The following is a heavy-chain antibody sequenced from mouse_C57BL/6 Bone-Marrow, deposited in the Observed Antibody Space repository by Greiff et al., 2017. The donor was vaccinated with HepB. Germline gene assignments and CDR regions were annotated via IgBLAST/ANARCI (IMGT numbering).Heavy chain of an antibody. J-gene: IGHJ3*01. CDR2: IYPGSGST. CDR3: ARRPYDYDIFAY. CDR1: GYTFTSYW. V-gene: IGHV1-55*01. D-gene: IGHD2-4*01. Sequence: QVQLQQPGAELVKPGASVKMSCKASGYTFTSYWITWVKQRPGQGLEWIGDIYPGSGSTNYNEKFKSKATLTVDTSSSTAYMQLSSLTSEDSAVYYCARRPYDYDIFAYWGQGTLVTVSA.